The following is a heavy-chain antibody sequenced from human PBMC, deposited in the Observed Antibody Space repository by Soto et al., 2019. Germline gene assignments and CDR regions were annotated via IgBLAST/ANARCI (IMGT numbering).Heavy chain of an antibody. CDR3: AKVDILTGYYFDY. V-gene: IGHV3-30*18. CDR1: GFTFSSFG. CDR2: ISNHGRNK. D-gene: IGHD3-9*01. J-gene: IGHJ4*02. Sequence: QVQLVASGGGVVPPGRSLRLSCAASGFTFSSFGIHWVRPGPGQGLGWGAVISNHGRNKYYADSVKGRFTIPRHNSKNTLDPQMNSLRAQDTAVYYCAKVDILTGYYFDYWGQVTLVTVSS.